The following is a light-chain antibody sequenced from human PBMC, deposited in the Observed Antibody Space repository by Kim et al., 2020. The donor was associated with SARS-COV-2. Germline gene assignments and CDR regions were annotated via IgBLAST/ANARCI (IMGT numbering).Light chain of an antibody. V-gene: IGLV3-19*01. CDR3: STRGSNDNVL. Sequence: SELTQDPAVSVALGQTVRITCQGDSLRSYYATWYQQKPGQAPIVVIYGKNNRPSGIPDRFSGSSSGDTASLTITGTQAGDEADYYCSTRGSNDNVLFGG. J-gene: IGLJ2*01. CDR1: SLRSYY. CDR2: GKN.